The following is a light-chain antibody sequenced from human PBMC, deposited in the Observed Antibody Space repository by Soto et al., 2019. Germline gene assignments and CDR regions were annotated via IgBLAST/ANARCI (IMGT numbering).Light chain of an antibody. Sequence: EIVLTQSPATLSLSPGDRDTLSCRASHSIGSSLAWYQQKPGQAPRLLIYDAVNRATGIPSRFSGSGSGTDFTLTISSLEPEDFVVYYCQQRDNWPFFGGGTKVEI. V-gene: IGKV3-11*01. J-gene: IGKJ4*01. CDR1: HSIGSS. CDR2: DAV. CDR3: QQRDNWPF.